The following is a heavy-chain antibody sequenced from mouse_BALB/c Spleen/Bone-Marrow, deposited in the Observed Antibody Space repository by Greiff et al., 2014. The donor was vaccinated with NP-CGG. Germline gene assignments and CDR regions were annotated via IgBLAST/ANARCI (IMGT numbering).Heavy chain of an antibody. V-gene: IGHV1-9*01. CDR2: ILPGSGST. CDR1: GYTFSSYW. J-gene: IGHJ3*01. D-gene: IGHD4-1*01. CDR3: ARWVPYWEFAY. Sequence: VQLQQSGAELMKPGASVKISCKATGYTFSSYWIEWVKQRPGHGLVWIGEILPGSGSTNYNEKFKGKATFTADTSSNTAYMQLSSLTSEDSAVYYCARWVPYWEFAYWGQGTLVTVSA.